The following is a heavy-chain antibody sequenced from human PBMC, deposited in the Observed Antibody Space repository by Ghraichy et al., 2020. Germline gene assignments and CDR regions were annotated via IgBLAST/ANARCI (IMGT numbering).Heavy chain of an antibody. CDR2: IYYSGST. V-gene: IGHV4-59*08. J-gene: IGHJ6*03. CDR3: ARTMVRGVIVQNYYYYMDV. D-gene: IGHD3-10*01. CDR1: GGSISSYY. Sequence: SETLSLTCTVSGGSISSYYWSWIRQPPGKGLEWIGYIYYSGSTNYNPSLKSRVTISVDTSKNQFSLKLSSVTAADTAVYYCARTMVRGVIVQNYYYYMDVWGKGTTVTVSS.